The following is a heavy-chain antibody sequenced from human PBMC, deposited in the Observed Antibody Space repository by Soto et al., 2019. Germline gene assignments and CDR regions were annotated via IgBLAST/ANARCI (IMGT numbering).Heavy chain of an antibody. D-gene: IGHD6-25*01. CDR3: ASRYFVHYFSSGRCAPYYY. Sequence: GGSLRLSCAASGFTFSSYAMHWVRQAPGKGLEWVANINQDGSEKNYVDSVKGRFTTSRDNAKNSLHLQMNSLRAEDTAVYYCASRYFVHYFSSGRCAPYYYWGQRSLVTGSA. V-gene: IGHV3-7*05. CDR1: GFTFSSYA. CDR2: INQDGSEK. J-gene: IGHJ4*02.